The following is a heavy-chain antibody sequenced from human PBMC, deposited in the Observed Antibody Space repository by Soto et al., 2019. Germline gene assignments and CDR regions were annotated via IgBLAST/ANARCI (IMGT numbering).Heavy chain of an antibody. Sequence: QVQLQQSGPGLVRPSQTLSLTCAISGASVSSNSAAWNWIRQSPSRGLEWLGRTYYRSKWYNDYAVSVKSRIAINPDTSRNQFSLQLNSVTPEDTAVYFCARATFSWFDPWGQGTLVTVSS. D-gene: IGHD3-3*02. J-gene: IGHJ5*02. CDR2: TYYRSKWYN. CDR3: ARATFSWFDP. V-gene: IGHV6-1*01. CDR1: GASVSSNSAA.